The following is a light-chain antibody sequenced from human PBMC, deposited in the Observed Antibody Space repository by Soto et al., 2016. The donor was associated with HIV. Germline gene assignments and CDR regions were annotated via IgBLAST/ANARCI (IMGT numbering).Light chain of an antibody. CDR2: DDS. V-gene: IGLV3-21*03. J-gene: IGLJ3*02. CDR1: NIGSKS. CDR3: QVWDRSSDHVV. Sequence: SYVLTQSPSVSVAPGRTATISCGGDNIGSKSVHWYQQKPGQAPVLVVYDDSDRPSGIPERFSGSNSGNTATLTISRVAAGDEADYYCQVWDRSSDHVVFGGGTKLTVL.